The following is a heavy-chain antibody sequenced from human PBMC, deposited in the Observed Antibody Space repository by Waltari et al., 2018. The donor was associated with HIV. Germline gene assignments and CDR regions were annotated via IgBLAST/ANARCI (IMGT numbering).Heavy chain of an antibody. CDR3: ARLVATTVTSLEY. V-gene: IGHV4-34*01. CDR2: VNHSGRT. Sequence: QVQLQQWGAGLLKPSETLSLTCAVYGGSFSGYYWSWIRQPPGKGLEWIGEVNHSGRTHYYPSIKSRVTISVHTSKNQFSLKLTSVTAAATAVYYCARLVATTVTSLEYWGQGTLVTVSS. CDR1: GGSFSGYY. J-gene: IGHJ4*02. D-gene: IGHD4-17*01.